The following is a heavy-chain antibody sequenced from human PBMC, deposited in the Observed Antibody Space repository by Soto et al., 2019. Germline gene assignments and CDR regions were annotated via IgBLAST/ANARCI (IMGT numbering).Heavy chain of an antibody. J-gene: IGHJ6*02. CDR1: GFTFSSYA. D-gene: IGHD2-8*01. CDR3: ARDKLMVYALYYYYYGMDV. V-gene: IGHV3-30-3*01. CDR2: ISYDGSNK. Sequence: PGGSLRLSCAASGFTFSSYAMHWVRQAPGKGLEWVAVISYDGSNKYYADSVKGRFTISRDNSKNTLYLQMNSLRAEDTAVYYCARDKLMVYALYYYYYGMDVWGQGTTVTVSS.